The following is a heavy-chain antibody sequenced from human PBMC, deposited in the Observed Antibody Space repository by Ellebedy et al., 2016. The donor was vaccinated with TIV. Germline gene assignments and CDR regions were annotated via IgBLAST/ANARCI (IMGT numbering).Heavy chain of an antibody. D-gene: IGHD6-13*01. J-gene: IGHJ4*02. V-gene: IGHV4-4*02. CDR1: GGSISSGYW. CDR3: ARGISATDRTDY. CDR2: IYHSGST. Sequence: MPSETLSLTCAVSGGSISSGYWWSWVRQPPGKGLEWIGEIYHSGSTNYNPSLKSRVTISLDKSKNQFSLKLISVTAADTAVYYCARGISATDRTDYWGQGTLVTVSS.